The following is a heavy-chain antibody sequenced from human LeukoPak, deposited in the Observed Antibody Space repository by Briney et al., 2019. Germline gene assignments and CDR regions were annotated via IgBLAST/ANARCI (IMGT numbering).Heavy chain of an antibody. J-gene: IGHJ5*02. CDR2: IYDSGST. Sequence: SETLSLTCTVSGGSISSYYWSWIRQPPGKGLEWIGYIYDSGSTNYNPSLKSRVTISVATSKNQFSLKPSSVTAADTAVYYCARGPPGGQFDPWGQGTLVTVSS. CDR3: ARGPPGGQFDP. V-gene: IGHV4-59*01. D-gene: IGHD3-10*01. CDR1: GGSISSYY.